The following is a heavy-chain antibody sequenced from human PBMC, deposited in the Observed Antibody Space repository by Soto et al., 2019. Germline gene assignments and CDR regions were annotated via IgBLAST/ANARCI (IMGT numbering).Heavy chain of an antibody. CDR2: IISIFGTA. J-gene: IGHJ6*02. CDR1: GGTFSSYA. V-gene: IGHV1-69*12. D-gene: IGHD1-26*01. CDR3: ASHSGSSPEGRYYYGMDV. Sequence: QVQLVQSGAEVKKPGYSVKDSCKASGGTFSSYAISWVRQAPGQGLEWMGGIISIFGTADYTQKFQGRVTITADESTSTGYMELSRLRSEDTAVYYCASHSGSSPEGRYYYGMDVWGQGTTVTVSS.